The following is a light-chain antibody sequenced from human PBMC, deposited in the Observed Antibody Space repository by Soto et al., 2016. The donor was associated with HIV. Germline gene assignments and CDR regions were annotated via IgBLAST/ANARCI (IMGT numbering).Light chain of an antibody. CDR2: GQN. CDR3: IVRTITPNLCS. CDR1: SLRSYY. V-gene: IGLV3-19*01. J-gene: IGLJ2*01. Sequence: SSELTQDPAVSVALGQTVKITCQGDSLRSYYATWYQQKPGQAPVFVIYGQNNRPSGIPDRFSGSSSGNTASLTITGAQAEDEADYYCIVRTITPNLCSFGGRT.